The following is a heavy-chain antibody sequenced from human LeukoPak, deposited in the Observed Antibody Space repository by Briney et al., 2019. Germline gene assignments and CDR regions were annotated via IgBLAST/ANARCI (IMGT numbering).Heavy chain of an antibody. J-gene: IGHJ4*02. V-gene: IGHV4-30-2*01. Sequence: SETLSLTCAVSGGSISSGGYSWSWIRQPPGKGLEWIGYIYHSGSTYYNPSLKSRVTISVDRSKNQFSLKLSSVTAADTAVYYCARGYCSGGSCYPVDYWGQGTLVTVSS. CDR3: ARGYCSGGSCYPVDY. CDR2: IYHSGST. CDR1: GGSISSGGYS. D-gene: IGHD2-15*01.